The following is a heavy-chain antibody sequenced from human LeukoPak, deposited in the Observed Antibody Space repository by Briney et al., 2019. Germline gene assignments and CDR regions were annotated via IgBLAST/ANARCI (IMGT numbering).Heavy chain of an antibody. CDR2: MYSSGVT. CDR3: ARDLGPNWFDP. Sequence: PGGSLRLSCVASGFTFSSYSVNWVRQAPGKGLEWVSVMYSSGVTYYEDSVKGRFTISRDDSKNTVYLQMNSLRAEDTAVYYCARDLGPNWFDPWGQGTLVTVSS. J-gene: IGHJ5*02. CDR1: GFTFSSYS. V-gene: IGHV3-53*01.